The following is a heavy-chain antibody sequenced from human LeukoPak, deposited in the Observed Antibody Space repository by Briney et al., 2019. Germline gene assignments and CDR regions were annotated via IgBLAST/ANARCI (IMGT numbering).Heavy chain of an antibody. V-gene: IGHV3-30*03. D-gene: IGHD4-17*01. J-gene: IGHJ4*02. Sequence: GGSLRLSCAASGFTFSNYGMHWVRQAPGKGLEWVAVISYDGRNKNYADSVKGRFTISRDNSKNTLYLQMNSLRPEDTAVYYCWGSGDYGCDYWGQGTLVTVSS. CDR1: GFTFSNYG. CDR3: WGSGDYGCDY. CDR2: ISYDGRNK.